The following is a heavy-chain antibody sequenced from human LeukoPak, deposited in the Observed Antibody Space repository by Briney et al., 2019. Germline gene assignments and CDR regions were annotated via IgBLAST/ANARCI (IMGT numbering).Heavy chain of an antibody. J-gene: IGHJ4*01. D-gene: IGHD5-12*01. V-gene: IGHV3-23*01. CDR2: ISGSAGFT. Sequence: GGSLRLSCVASGFTLRTYAMSWVRQAPGKGLEWVSAISGSAGFTYYADAVRGRFTVSRDISTNTVFLQMDSLRAGDTAVYCCAKEYSGYDFDCWGQGTLVTVSS. CDR1: GFTLRTYA. CDR3: AKEYSGYDFDC.